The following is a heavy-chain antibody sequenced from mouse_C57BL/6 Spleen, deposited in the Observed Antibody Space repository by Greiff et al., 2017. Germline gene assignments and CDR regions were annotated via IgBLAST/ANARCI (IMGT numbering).Heavy chain of an antibody. CDR1: GYTFTDYY. CDR2: INPNNGGT. V-gene: IGHV1-26*01. CDR3: ARKGYPSYFDY. Sequence: EVQLQQSGPELVKPGASVKISCKASGYTFTDYYMNWVKQSHGKSLEWIGDINPNNGGTSYNQKFKGKATLTVDKSSSTAYMELRSLTSEDSAVYYCARKGYPSYFDYWGQGTTLTVSS. J-gene: IGHJ2*01. D-gene: IGHD2-10*02.